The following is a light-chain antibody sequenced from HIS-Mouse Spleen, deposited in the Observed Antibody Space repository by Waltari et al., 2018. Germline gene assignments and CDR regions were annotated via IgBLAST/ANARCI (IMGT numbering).Light chain of an antibody. CDR2: DGS. Sequence: SYVLTQPPSVSVAPGKTARITCGGNNIGSKSVHWYQQKPGQAPVLVVYDGSDRPSGVPEGLSGSNSGKPATLPISRVEAGDEADYYCQVWDSSSDHVVFGGGTKLTVL. CDR1: NIGSKS. J-gene: IGLJ2*01. V-gene: IGLV3-21*03. CDR3: QVWDSSSDHVV.